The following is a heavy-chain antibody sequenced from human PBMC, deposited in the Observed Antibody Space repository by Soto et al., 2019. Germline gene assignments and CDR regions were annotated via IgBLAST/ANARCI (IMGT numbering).Heavy chain of an antibody. Sequence: PSETLSLTCTVSGGSVSSGSYYWSWIRQPPGKGLEWIGYIYYSGSTNYNPSLKSRVTISVDTSKNQFSLKLSSVTAADTAVYYCARDLGLGYYYDSSGYHDDAFDIWGQGTMVTVSS. CDR1: GGSVSSGSYY. CDR2: IYYSGST. D-gene: IGHD3-22*01. CDR3: ARDLGLGYYYDSSGYHDDAFDI. V-gene: IGHV4-61*01. J-gene: IGHJ3*02.